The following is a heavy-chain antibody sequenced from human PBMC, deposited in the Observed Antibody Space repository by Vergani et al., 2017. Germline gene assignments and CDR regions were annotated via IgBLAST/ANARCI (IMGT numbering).Heavy chain of an antibody. CDR3: ARGHGGVGATSACDY. CDR2: INPSGGST. Sequence: QVQLVQSGAEVKKPGASVKVSCKASGYTFTSYYMHWVRQAPGQGLEWMGIINPSGGSTSYAQKFQGRVTMTRDTSTSTVYMELGSLRSEDTAVYYCARGHGGVGATSACDYWGQGTLVTVSS. D-gene: IGHD1-26*01. CDR1: GYTFTSYY. V-gene: IGHV1-46*01. J-gene: IGHJ4*02.